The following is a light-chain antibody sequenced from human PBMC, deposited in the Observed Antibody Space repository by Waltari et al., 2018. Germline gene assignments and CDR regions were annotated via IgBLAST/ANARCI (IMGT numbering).Light chain of an antibody. V-gene: IGLV2-14*03. CDR2: DVS. J-gene: IGLJ2*01. CDR3: SSYISSDTLEL. CDR1: SSDVGGYNY. Sequence: QSALTQPASVSGSPGQSIPLSSTGTSSDVGGYNYVPWYQQHPGKAPKLIIYDVSNRPSGVSNRFSGSKSGNTASLTISGLQAEDEADYYCSSYISSDTLELFGGGTSLTV.